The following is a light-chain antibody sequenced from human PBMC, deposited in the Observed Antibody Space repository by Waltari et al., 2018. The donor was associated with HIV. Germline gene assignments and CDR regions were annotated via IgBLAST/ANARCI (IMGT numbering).Light chain of an antibody. Sequence: QSVLTQPPSASGTPGQRNIISCSGSTSNIRTNNVNWYQQLPGTTPKLLMHSNIQRPSGVPDRFSGSRSGTSASLAISGLQSEDEADYYCSAWDASLGAWMFGGGTKLTVL. CDR1: TSNIRTNN. CDR3: SAWDASLGAWM. CDR2: SNI. J-gene: IGLJ3*02. V-gene: IGLV1-44*01.